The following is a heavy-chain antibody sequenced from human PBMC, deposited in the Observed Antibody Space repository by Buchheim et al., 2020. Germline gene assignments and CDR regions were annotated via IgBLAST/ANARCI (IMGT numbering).Heavy chain of an antibody. D-gene: IGHD3-22*01. J-gene: IGHJ4*02. CDR3: ASAGLYYSDSSGYYELDC. V-gene: IGHV1-46*03. Sequence: QVQLVQSGAEVKKPGASVKVSCKASGYTFTNYYIHWVRQAPGQGLEWMGIINPSGGSTSYAQKFQGRVTMTRDTSTSTVYVELSSLRSEDTAVYYCASAGLYYSDSSGYYELDCWGQGTL. CDR1: GYTFTNYY. CDR2: INPSGGST.